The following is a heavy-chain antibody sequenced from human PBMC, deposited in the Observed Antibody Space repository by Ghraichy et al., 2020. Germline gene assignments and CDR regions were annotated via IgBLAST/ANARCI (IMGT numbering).Heavy chain of an antibody. V-gene: IGHV3-74*01. Sequence: GESLNISCAASGFTFSNYWMHWVRQAPGKGLVWVTRINTNANTTDYADSLKGRFTISRDNAKNTLYLQMSNLRAEDTAIYYCAVGPYDYWGQGTLVTVSS. CDR2: INTNANTT. J-gene: IGHJ4*02. CDR3: AVGPYDY. CDR1: GFTFSNYW.